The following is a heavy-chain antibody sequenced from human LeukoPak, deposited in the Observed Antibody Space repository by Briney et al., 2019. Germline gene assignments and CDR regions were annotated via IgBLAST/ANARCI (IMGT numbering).Heavy chain of an antibody. CDR3: AKETGYGSGWRDYFDY. CDR1: GFTFSSYA. D-gene: IGHD6-19*01. Sequence: PGGSLRLSCAASGFTFSSYAMTWVGQAPGKGLDWVSAISRSGGSTYYADSVKGRFTTSRDNSKNTLYLQMNRLRAEDTAVYYCAKETGYGSGWRDYFDYWGQGTLVTVSS. CDR2: ISRSGGST. V-gene: IGHV3-23*01. J-gene: IGHJ4*02.